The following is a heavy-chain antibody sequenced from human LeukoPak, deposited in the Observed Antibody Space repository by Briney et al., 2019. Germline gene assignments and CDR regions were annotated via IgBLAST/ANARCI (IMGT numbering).Heavy chain of an antibody. CDR1: GGSISSYY. CDR3: ARVEYYYDSSGYYYNRYFQH. V-gene: IGHV4-59*01. J-gene: IGHJ1*01. Sequence: SGTLSLTCTVSGGSISSYYWSWIRQPPGKGLEWIGYIYDSGSTNYNPSLKSRVTISVDTSKNQLSLKLSSVTAADTAVYYCARVEYYYDSSGYYYNRYFQHWGQGTLVTVSS. D-gene: IGHD3-22*01. CDR2: IYDSGST.